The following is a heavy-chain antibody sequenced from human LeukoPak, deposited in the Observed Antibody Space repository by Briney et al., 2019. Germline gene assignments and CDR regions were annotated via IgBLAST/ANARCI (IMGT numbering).Heavy chain of an antibody. CDR1: GFTVSSNY. CDR3: VSSGYDQEYFDY. D-gene: IGHD5-12*01. J-gene: IGHJ4*02. CDR2: IYSGGST. V-gene: IGHV3-66*01. Sequence: PGGSLRLSCAASGFTVSSNYMSWVRQAPGKGLEWVSVIYSGGSTYYADSVKGRFTISRDNSKNTLYLQMNSLRAEDTAVYYCVSSGYDQEYFDYWGQGTLVTVSS.